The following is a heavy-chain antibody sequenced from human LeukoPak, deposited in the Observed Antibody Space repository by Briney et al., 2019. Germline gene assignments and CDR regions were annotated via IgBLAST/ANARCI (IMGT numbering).Heavy chain of an antibody. CDR3: ARMIERRTLHFDY. Sequence: SETLSLTCTVSGGSIRSSYWSWIRQPPGKGLEWIGYIYNSGITNYNPSLKSRVTISVDTSKNQFSLKLTSVTAADTAVYYCARMIERRTLHFDYWGQGTLVTVSS. D-gene: IGHD1-1*01. J-gene: IGHJ4*02. CDR1: GGSIRSSY. V-gene: IGHV4-59*01. CDR2: IYNSGIT.